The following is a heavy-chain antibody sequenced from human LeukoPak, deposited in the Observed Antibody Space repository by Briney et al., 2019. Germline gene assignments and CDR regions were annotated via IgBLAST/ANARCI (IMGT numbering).Heavy chain of an antibody. CDR3: ARDQGSLTRSWYTGY. CDR1: GYTFTGYH. D-gene: IGHD6-13*01. Sequence: ASVKVSCKASGYTFTGYHIHWVRQAPGQGLEWMGRINPYSGDTNFAQKFQGKVTMTRDTSITTAYMDLSSLTPDDTAVYFCARDQGSLTRSWYTGYWGQGTQVTVSS. V-gene: IGHV1-2*06. CDR2: INPYSGDT. J-gene: IGHJ4*02.